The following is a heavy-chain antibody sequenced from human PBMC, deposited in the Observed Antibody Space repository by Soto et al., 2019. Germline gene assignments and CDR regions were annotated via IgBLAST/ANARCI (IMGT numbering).Heavy chain of an antibody. V-gene: IGHV3-48*02. J-gene: IGHJ6*02. D-gene: IGHD6-6*01. CDR2: ISSSSSTI. CDR3: ARPEYSSSSYGMDV. Sequence: GGSLRLSCAASGFTFSSYSMNWVRQAPGKGLERVSYISSSSSTIYYADSVKGRFTISRDNAKNSLYLQMNSLRDEDTAVYYCARPEYSSSSYGMDVWGQGTTVTVSS. CDR1: GFTFSSYS.